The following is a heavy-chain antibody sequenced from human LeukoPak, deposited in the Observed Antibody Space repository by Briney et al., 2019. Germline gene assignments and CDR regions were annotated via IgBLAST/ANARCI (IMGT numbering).Heavy chain of an antibody. Sequence: GGSLRLSCAASGFTVSSNYMSWVRQAPGKGLEWFSVIYSGGSTYYADSVKGRFTISRDNSKNTLYLQMNSLRAEDTAVYYCARPYYYDSSGYHEHWGQGTLVTVSS. CDR2: IYSGGST. D-gene: IGHD3-22*01. V-gene: IGHV3-66*04. CDR1: GFTVSSNY. J-gene: IGHJ1*01. CDR3: ARPYYYDSSGYHEH.